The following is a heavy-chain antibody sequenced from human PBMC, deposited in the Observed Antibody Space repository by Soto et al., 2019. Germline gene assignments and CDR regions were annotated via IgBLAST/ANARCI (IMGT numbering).Heavy chain of an antibody. CDR3: ARVAVAGTPDDAFDI. J-gene: IGHJ3*02. CDR1: GGSISSYY. Sequence: QVQLQESGPGLVKPSETLSLTCTVSGGSISSYYWSWIRQPAGKGLEWIGRIYTSGSTNYNPSLQSRVTMSVVTSKNQFSLKLSSVTAADTAVYYCARVAVAGTPDDAFDIWGQGTMVTVSS. CDR2: IYTSGST. V-gene: IGHV4-4*07. D-gene: IGHD6-19*01.